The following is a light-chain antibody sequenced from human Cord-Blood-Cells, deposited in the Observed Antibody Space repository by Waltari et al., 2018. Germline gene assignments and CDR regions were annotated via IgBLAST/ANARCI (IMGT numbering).Light chain of an antibody. CDR1: SSNIRAGHD. Sequence: QSVLTQPPSVSGAPGQRVTISRTGSSSNIRAGHDVHWYQQLPGTAPKLLIYGNSNRPSGVPDRFSGSKSGTSASLAITGLQAEDEADYYCQSYDSSLSGYVFGTGTKVTVL. J-gene: IGLJ1*01. V-gene: IGLV1-40*01. CDR3: QSYDSSLSGYV. CDR2: GNS.